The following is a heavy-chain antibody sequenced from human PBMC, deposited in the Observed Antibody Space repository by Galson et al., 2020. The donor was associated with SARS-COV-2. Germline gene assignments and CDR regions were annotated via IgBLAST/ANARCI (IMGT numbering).Heavy chain of an antibody. V-gene: IGHV4-31*03. Sequence: SETLSLTCTVSGGSISSGGYYWSWIRQHPGKGLEWIGYIYYSGSTYYNPSLKSRVTISVDTSKNQFSLKLSSVTAADTAVYYCASMGIAVAGTYYWGQGTLVTVSS. CDR2: IYYSGST. CDR3: ASMGIAVAGTYY. D-gene: IGHD6-19*01. CDR1: GGSISSGGYY. J-gene: IGHJ4*02.